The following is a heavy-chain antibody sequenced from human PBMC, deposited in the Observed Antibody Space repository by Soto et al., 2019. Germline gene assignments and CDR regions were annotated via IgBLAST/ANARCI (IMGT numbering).Heavy chain of an antibody. Sequence: EVQLVESGGGLVQPGGSLRLSCAASGFTFSSYWMHWVRQAPGKGLVWVSRIKSEGSSTSYADSVKGRFTISRDNAKNTLYLQMNSLRAEDTAVYYCAVAVAGPTAIGYWGQGTLVTVSS. CDR2: IKSEGSST. CDR3: AVAVAGPTAIGY. D-gene: IGHD6-19*01. CDR1: GFTFSSYW. V-gene: IGHV3-74*01. J-gene: IGHJ4*02.